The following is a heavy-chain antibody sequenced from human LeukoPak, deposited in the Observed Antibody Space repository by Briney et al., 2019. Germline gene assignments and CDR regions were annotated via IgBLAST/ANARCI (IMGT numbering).Heavy chain of an antibody. J-gene: IGHJ4*02. CDR3: AKDDDVSSRYSRFEN. V-gene: IGHV3-33*06. CDR2: IWSAENNK. CDR1: GFTFRNYG. D-gene: IGHD3-22*01. Sequence: GGSLRLSRAASGFTFRNYGMHWVRQAPGKGLEWVAVIWSAENNKYYADSVQGRFTISRDNSKNTVFLQMNSLRAEDTAVYYCAKDDDVSSRYSRFENWGQGTLVTVSS.